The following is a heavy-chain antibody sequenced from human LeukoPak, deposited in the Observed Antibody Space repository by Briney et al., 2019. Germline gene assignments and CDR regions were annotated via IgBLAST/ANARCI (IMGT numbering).Heavy chain of an antibody. CDR1: GYTFTSYG. CDR2: ISAYNGNT. CDR3: ARHPVGHCSSTSCQHFDY. D-gene: IGHD2-2*03. V-gene: IGHV1-18*01. Sequence: GASVKVSCKASGYTFTSYGISWVRQALGQGLEWMGWISAYNGNTNYAQKLQGRVTMTTDTSTSTAYMELRSLRSDDTAVYYCARHPVGHCSSTSCQHFDYWGQGTLVTVSS. J-gene: IGHJ4*02.